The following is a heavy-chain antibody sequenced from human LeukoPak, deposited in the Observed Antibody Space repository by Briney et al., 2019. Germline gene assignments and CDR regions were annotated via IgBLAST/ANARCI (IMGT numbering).Heavy chain of an antibody. CDR2: IYYSGST. CDR3: ARTSSYYSYYYMDV. V-gene: IGHV4-59*01. CDR1: GSSISSYY. Sequence: PSETLSLTCTVSGSSISSYYWSWIRQPPGKGLEWIGYIYYSGSTNYNPSLKSRVTISVDTSKNQFSLKLSSVTAADTAVYYCARTSSYYSYYYMDVWGKGTTVTVSS. J-gene: IGHJ6*03.